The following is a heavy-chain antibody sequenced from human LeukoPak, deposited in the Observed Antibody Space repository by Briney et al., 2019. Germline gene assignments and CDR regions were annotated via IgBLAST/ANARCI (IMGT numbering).Heavy chain of an antibody. CDR1: GFTFSWGW. V-gene: IGHV3-7*03. Sequence: GGSLRLSCAVSGFTFSWGWMSWVRQAPGEGLEWVANIKLDGSDQNYVDSVKGRFTISRDNAKNSLNLQMNSLRGEDTAVYYCARECGSGRCDYGMDVWGKGTTVTVSS. D-gene: IGHD3-10*01. CDR2: IKLDGSDQ. CDR3: ARECGSGRCDYGMDV. J-gene: IGHJ6*04.